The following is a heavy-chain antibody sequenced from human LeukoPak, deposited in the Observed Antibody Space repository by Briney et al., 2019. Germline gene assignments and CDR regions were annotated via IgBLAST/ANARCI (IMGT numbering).Heavy chain of an antibody. Sequence: GGSLRLSCAASGFTFSWYVMSWVRQAPGKGLEWVSGISESGGSTYYADSVKGRFTISRDNSKNTLYLQMNSLKGDDTAVYYCAKDSAFYYIDVWGKGITVIISS. CDR3: AKDSAFYYIDV. V-gene: IGHV3-23*01. CDR1: GFTFSWYV. D-gene: IGHD3-10*01. CDR2: ISESGGST. J-gene: IGHJ6*03.